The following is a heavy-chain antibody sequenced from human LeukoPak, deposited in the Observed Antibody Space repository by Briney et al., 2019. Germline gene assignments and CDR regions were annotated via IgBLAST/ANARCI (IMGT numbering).Heavy chain of an antibody. CDR2: INHSGST. CDR3: ARAWRESDYWYFDL. J-gene: IGHJ2*01. Sequence: SETLSLTCAVYGGSFSGYYWSWIRQPPGKGLEWIGEINHSGSTNYNPSLKSRVTISVDTSKNQFSLKLSSVTAADTAVYYCARAWRESDYWYFDLWGRGTLVTVSS. CDR1: GGSFSGYY. V-gene: IGHV4-34*01.